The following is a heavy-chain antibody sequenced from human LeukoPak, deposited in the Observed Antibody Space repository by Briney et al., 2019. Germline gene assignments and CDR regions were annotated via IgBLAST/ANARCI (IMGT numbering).Heavy chain of an antibody. CDR2: ILGSGGST. D-gene: IGHD3-9*01. Sequence: GGSLRLSCAASGFTLSNYAMSWVRQAPGKGLEWVSAILGSGGSTYYADSVKGRFTDSRDNSKSTLYLQMNSLRAEDTALYYCAKWGDYDVLTGYYVPDYWGQGTLVTVSS. V-gene: IGHV3-23*01. CDR1: GFTLSNYA. J-gene: IGHJ4*02. CDR3: AKWGDYDVLTGYYVPDY.